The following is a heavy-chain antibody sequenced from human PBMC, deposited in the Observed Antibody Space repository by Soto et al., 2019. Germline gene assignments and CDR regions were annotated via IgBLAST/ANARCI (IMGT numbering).Heavy chain of an antibody. CDR3: ARDLSNYDILTGLIN. V-gene: IGHV3-21*01. Sequence: GGSLRLSCAASGFTFSSYSMNWVRQAPGKGLEWVSSISSSSSYIYYADSVKGRFTISRDNAKNSLYLQMNSLRAEDTAVYYCARDLSNYDILTGLINWGQGTLVTVS. CDR1: GFTFSSYS. J-gene: IGHJ4*02. D-gene: IGHD3-9*01. CDR2: ISSSSSYI.